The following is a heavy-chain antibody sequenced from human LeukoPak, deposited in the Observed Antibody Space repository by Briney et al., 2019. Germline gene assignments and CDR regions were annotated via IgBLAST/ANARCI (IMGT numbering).Heavy chain of an antibody. V-gene: IGHV1-8*01. CDR2: MNPNSGNT. D-gene: IGHD6-19*01. CDR1: GYTFTNFD. J-gene: IGHJ6*03. Sequence: ASVRVSCKASGYTFTNFDINWVRQTPGQGHEWMGWMNPNSGNTGYAQKFQGRVTMTMNTSITTAYMELSSLISEDTAVYYCARGPQWRGDSYYIDVWGRGTTVTVSS. CDR3: ARGPQWRGDSYYIDV.